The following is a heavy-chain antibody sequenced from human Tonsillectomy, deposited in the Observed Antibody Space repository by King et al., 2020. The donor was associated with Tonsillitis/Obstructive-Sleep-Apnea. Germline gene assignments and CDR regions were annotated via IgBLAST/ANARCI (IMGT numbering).Heavy chain of an antibody. V-gene: IGHV5-51*01. Sequence: VQLVESGAEVKKPGESLKISCKGSGYSFTSYWIGWVRQLPGKGLEWMGIIDPGDSDTIYSPSFQGQVIISADKTISTAYLQWSSLQASDTAMYYCARVWDPTVTTDIDFWGQGTLVTVSS. CDR1: GYSFTSYW. D-gene: IGHD4-11*01. CDR2: IDPGDSDT. J-gene: IGHJ4*02. CDR3: ARVWDPTVTTDIDF.